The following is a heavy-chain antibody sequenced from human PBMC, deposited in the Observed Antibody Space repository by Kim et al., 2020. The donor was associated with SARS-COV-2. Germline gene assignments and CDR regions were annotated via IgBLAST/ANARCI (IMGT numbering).Heavy chain of an antibody. CDR3: ARLGVWDGYSSSFRSGGGVY. V-gene: IGHV5-51*01. CDR2: IYPGDSDT. D-gene: IGHD6-6*01. J-gene: IGHJ4*02. Sequence: GESLKISCKGSGYSFTSYWIGWVRQMPGKGLEWMGIIYPGDSDTRYSPSFQGQVTISADKSISTAYLQWSSLKASDTAMYYCARLGVWDGYSSSFRSGGGVYWGQGTLVTVSS. CDR1: GYSFTSYW.